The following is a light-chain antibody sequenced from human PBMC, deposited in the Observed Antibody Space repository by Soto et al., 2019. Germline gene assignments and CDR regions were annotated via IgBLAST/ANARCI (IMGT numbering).Light chain of an antibody. CDR3: QSYDSSLSGHYV. CDR2: GNS. V-gene: IGLV1-40*01. Sequence: QSALTQPPSVSGAPGQRVTISCTGSSSNIGAGYDVHWYQQLPGTAPKLLIYGNSNRPSGVPDRFSGSKSGTSASLAITGLQAEDEADYYCQSYDSSLSGHYVFGTGTKVTVL. J-gene: IGLJ1*01. CDR1: SSNIGAGYD.